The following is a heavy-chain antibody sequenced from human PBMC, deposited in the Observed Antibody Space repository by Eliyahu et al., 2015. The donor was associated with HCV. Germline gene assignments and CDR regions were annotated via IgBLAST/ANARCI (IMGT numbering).Heavy chain of an antibody. CDR3: TRDRPEPNDNGYDH. CDR1: XFVFSDYY. Sequence: QVHLVESGGGLVKPGGSLXLSCAAXXFVFSDYYMHWVRQAPGKGLKWVSYISSGGSTEYYADSVKGRFTISRDNAKNSLNLQMNSLRAEDTAMYYCTRDRPEPNDNGYDHWGQGTLVTVSS. D-gene: IGHD5-12*01. J-gene: IGHJ4*02. CDR2: ISSGGSTE. V-gene: IGHV3-11*01.